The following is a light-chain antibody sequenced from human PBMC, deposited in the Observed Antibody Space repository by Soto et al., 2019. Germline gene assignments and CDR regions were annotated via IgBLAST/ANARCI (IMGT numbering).Light chain of an antibody. V-gene: IGKV3D-15*01. CDR2: GAS. CDR3: QQYIKWHPLT. J-gene: IGKJ4*01. CDR1: QSVSNN. Sequence: KQSPGTLSLSPGERATLSCRASQSVSNNYLAWYQQKPGQAPRLLIYGASNRATGIPDRFSGSGSGTEFTLTVSSLQSEDFAVYYCQQYIKWHPLTFGGGTKVDI.